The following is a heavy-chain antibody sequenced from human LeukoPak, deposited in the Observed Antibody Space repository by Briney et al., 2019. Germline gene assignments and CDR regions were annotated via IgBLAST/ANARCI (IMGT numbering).Heavy chain of an antibody. Sequence: SETLSLTWAVYGGSFSGYYWSWIRQPPGKGLEWIGEINHSGSTNYNPSLKSRVTISVDTSKNQFSLKLSSVTAADTAVYYCARVLKSGYCSSTSCRNPRFDYWGQGTLVTVSS. V-gene: IGHV4-34*01. CDR1: GGSFSGYY. CDR2: INHSGST. J-gene: IGHJ4*02. D-gene: IGHD2-2*01. CDR3: ARVLKSGYCSSTSCRNPRFDY.